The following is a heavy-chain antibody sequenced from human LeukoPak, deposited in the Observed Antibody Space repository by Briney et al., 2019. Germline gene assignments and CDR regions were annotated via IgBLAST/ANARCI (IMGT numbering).Heavy chain of an antibody. D-gene: IGHD6-6*01. CDR3: ARDRGEYSTSWGGYYFDY. V-gene: IGHV3-30-3*01. CDR1: GFTFSSYA. J-gene: IGHJ4*02. CDR2: ISYDGSNK. Sequence: GGSLRLSCAASGFTFSSYAMHWVRQAPGKGLEWVAVISYDGSNKYYADSVKGRFTISRDNSKNTLYLQMNSLRAEDTAVYYCARDRGEYSTSWGGYYFDYWGQGTLVTVSS.